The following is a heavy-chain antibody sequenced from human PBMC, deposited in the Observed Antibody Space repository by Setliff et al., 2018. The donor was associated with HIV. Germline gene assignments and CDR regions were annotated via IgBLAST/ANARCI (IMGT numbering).Heavy chain of an antibody. CDR2: ISPETGNT. CDR3: AKTTPQPHYYYYVDV. J-gene: IGHJ6*03. V-gene: IGHV1-18*01. Sequence: ASVKVSCKPSGYTFISYGINWVRQAPGQGLEWMGWISPETGNTNYAQRLQGRVTMTTDTSTSTAYMELRSLRSDDTAVYYCAKTTPQPHYYYYVDVWGKGTTVTVSS. D-gene: IGHD4-17*01. CDR1: GYTFISYG.